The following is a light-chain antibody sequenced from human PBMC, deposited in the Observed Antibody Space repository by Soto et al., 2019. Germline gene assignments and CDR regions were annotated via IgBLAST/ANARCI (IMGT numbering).Light chain of an antibody. J-gene: IGLJ1*01. CDR3: SSYTRSSTLV. CDR1: SSDVGGYNY. CDR2: EVS. V-gene: IGLV2-14*01. Sequence: QSALTQPASVSGSPGQSITIACTGTSSDVGGYNYVSWYQQHPGKAPKLMIYEVSNRPSGVSNRFSGSKSGNTASLTISGLAAEDEADYYCSSYTRSSTLVFGTGTKVTVL.